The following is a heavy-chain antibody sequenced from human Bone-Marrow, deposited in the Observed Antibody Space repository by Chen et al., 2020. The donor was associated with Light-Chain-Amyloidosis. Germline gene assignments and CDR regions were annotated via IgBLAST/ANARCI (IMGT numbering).Heavy chain of an antibody. CDR2: ISFDG. J-gene: IGHJ4*02. Sequence: QVQLVESGGGVVQPGTSLGLSCVGSGFPFSSHAMHWVRQAPGRGLEWVAVISFDGRADSVQGRFTVSRDNSKSTLYLQMDSLRPDDTAVYYCARTLRYGHQVYFDYWGQGTLVTVSS. CDR3: ARTLRYGHQVYFDY. CDR1: GFPFSSHA. D-gene: IGHD3-9*01. V-gene: IGHV3-30*04.